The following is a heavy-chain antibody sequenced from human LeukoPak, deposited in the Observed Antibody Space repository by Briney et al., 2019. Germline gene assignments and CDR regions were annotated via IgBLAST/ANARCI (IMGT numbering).Heavy chain of an antibody. CDR2: INPDSGVT. Sequence: GASVKVSCKASGYTFTGSYIHWVRQARGQGLEWMGWINPDSGVTKYAQNFQGRVTMTRDTSISTASMEMRSLKSDGTAVYYCARDFGSSSAWYEFDYWGQGTLVTVSS. D-gene: IGHD6-19*01. J-gene: IGHJ4*02. V-gene: IGHV1-2*02. CDR1: GYTFTGSY. CDR3: ARDFGSSSAWYEFDY.